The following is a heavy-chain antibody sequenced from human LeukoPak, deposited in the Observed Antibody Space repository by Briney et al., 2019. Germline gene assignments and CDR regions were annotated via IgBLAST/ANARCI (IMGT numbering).Heavy chain of an antibody. CDR1: GFTFSNAW. CDR2: IKSKTDGGTT. CDR3: TTIKRSSRGPLGEYYFDY. Sequence: GGSLRLSCAASGFTFSNAWMSWVRQAPGKGLEWVGRIKSKTDGGTTDYAAPVKGRFTISRDDSKNTLYLQMNSLKTEDTAVYYCTTIKRSSRGPLGEYYFDYWGQGTLVTVSS. J-gene: IGHJ4*02. D-gene: IGHD6-13*01. V-gene: IGHV3-15*01.